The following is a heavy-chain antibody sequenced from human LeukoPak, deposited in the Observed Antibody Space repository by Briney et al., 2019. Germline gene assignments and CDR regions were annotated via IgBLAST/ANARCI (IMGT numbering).Heavy chain of an antibody. J-gene: IGHJ4*02. D-gene: IGHD3-22*01. CDR2: ISYDGSNK. CDR1: GFTFSSSA. V-gene: IGHV3-30-3*01. Sequence: AGGSLRLSCAASGFTFSSSAMHWVRQAPGKGLEWVAVISYDGSNKYYADSVKGRFTISRDNSKNTLYLQMNSLRAEDTAVYYCARVASGYYDSSGYYGYWGQGTLVTVSS. CDR3: ARVASGYYDSSGYYGY.